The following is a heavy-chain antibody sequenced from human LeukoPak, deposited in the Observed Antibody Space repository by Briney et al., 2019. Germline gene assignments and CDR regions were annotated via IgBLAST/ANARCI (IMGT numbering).Heavy chain of an antibody. J-gene: IGHJ3*02. CDR1: GFTFSSYG. CDR2: IRYDGSNK. V-gene: IGHV3-30*02. Sequence: PGGSLRLSCAASGFTFSSYGMHWVRQAPGKGLEWVAFIRYDGSNKYYADSVKGRFTISRDNSKNTLYLQMNSLRAEDTAVYYCAKVSAAIAIVGAFDIWGQGTMVTVSS. CDR3: AKVSAAIAIVGAFDI. D-gene: IGHD5-18*01.